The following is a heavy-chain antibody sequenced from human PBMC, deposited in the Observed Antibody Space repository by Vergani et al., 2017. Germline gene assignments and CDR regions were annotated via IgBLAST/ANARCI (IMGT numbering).Heavy chain of an antibody. CDR1: GGSISSGGYY. D-gene: IGHD3-10*01. CDR3: AGDPLLWFGGLSI. CDR2: IYYSGGT. J-gene: IGHJ4*02. V-gene: IGHV4-31*03. Sequence: QVQLQESGPGLVKPSQTLSLTCTVSGGSISSGGYYWNWIRQHPGKGLEWIGYIYYSGGTYYNPSLKSRVTISVDTSKNQFSLKLSSVTAADTAVYYCAGDPLLWFGGLSIWGQGTLVTVSS.